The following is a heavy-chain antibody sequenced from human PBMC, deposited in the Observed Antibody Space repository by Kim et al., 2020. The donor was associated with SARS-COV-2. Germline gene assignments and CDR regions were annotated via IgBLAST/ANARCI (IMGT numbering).Heavy chain of an antibody. CDR1: GFTFSNAW. J-gene: IGHJ4*02. CDR2: IKSKTDGGTT. D-gene: IGHD2-15*01. V-gene: IGHV3-15*01. CDR3: TTARGSGGSCYHY. Sequence: GGSLRLSCAASGFTFSNAWMSWVRQAPGKGLEWVGRIKSKTDGGTTDYAAPVKGRFTISRDDSKNTLYLQMNSLKTEDTAVYYCTTARGSGGSCYHYWGQGTLVTVSS.